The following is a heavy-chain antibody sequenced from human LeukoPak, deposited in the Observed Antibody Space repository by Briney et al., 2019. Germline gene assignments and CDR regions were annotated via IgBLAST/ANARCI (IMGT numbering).Heavy chain of an antibody. CDR1: GGSISSGGYY. D-gene: IGHD6-19*01. CDR3: ARGSGSGWLYYFDY. CDR2: IYYSGST. Sequence: PSETLSLTCTVSGGSISSGGYYWSWIRQHPGKGLEWIGYIYYSGSTYYNPSLKSRVTISVDTSKNQFSLKLSSVTAADTAVYYCARGSGSGWLYYFDYWGQGTLVTVSS. V-gene: IGHV4-31*03. J-gene: IGHJ4*02.